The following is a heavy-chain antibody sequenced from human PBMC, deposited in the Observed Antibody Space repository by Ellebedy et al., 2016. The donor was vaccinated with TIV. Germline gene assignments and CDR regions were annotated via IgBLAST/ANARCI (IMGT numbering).Heavy chain of an antibody. D-gene: IGHD3-10*01. CDR3: ATVRGEGS. V-gene: IGHV3-30-3*01. J-gene: IGHJ5*02. CDR1: GFTFSSYA. Sequence: GESLKISCAASGFTFSSYAMHWVRQAPGKGLEWVAVISYDGSNKYYADSVKGRFTISRDNSKNTLYLQMNSLRAGDTAVYYCATVRGEGSWGQGTLVTVSS. CDR2: ISYDGSNK.